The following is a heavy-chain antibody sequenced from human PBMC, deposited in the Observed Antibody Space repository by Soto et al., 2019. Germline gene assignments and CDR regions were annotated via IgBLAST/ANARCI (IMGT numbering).Heavy chain of an antibody. J-gene: IGHJ4*02. CDR1: GYAFTTYG. V-gene: IGHV1-18*01. CDR3: ARGRYGDY. Sequence: QVHLVQSGAEVKKPGASVKVSCKGSGYAFTTYGITWVRQAPGQGLEWMGWISAHNGNTNYAQKLQGRVTVTRDTSTITAYMALRSLRSDDTAVYYCARGRYGDYWGQGARVSVSS. D-gene: IGHD1-1*01. CDR2: ISAHNGNT.